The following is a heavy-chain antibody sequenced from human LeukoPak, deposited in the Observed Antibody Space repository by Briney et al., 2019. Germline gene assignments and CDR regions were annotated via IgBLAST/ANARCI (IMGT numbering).Heavy chain of an antibody. CDR1: GFTFGSYW. CDR3: AREATTDIVLRAPFDY. D-gene: IGHD2-8*01. Sequence: GGSLRLSCAASGFTFGSYWMHWVRQAPGKGLVWVSRINTDGGSTTYADSVKGRFTISRDNSKNTLYLQMNSLRAEDTAVYYCAREATTDIVLRAPFDYWGQGTLVTVSS. CDR2: INTDGGST. J-gene: IGHJ4*02. V-gene: IGHV3-74*01.